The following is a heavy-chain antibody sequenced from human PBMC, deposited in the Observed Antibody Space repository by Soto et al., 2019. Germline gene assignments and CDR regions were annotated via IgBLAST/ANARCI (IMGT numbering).Heavy chain of an antibody. CDR3: ARSIYYGSWSLNWFDP. CDR1: GGTFSSYV. D-gene: IGHD3-10*01. Sequence: QVQLVQSGAEVKKPGSSVKVSCKASGGTFSSYVISWVRQAPGQGLEWMGGIIPIFGTANYAQKFQGRVTITADKSTSTAYMELSSLRSEDTAVDYCARSIYYGSWSLNWFDPWGQGTLVTVSS. CDR2: IIPIFGTA. V-gene: IGHV1-69*06. J-gene: IGHJ5*02.